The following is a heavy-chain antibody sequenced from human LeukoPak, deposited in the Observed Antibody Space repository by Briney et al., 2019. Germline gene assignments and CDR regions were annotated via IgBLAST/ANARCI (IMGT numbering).Heavy chain of an antibody. CDR3: AKGTLEHCTGAICYPFDY. Sequence: GGSLRLACEVSGFTFSNYAMNWVPQTPGKGLEWVSSITSYRRDTYYADSVKGRFTISRDNSKSTLSLQMNSLRAEDSAIYYCAKGTLEHCTGAICYPFDYWGQGSLVTVSS. CDR2: ITSYRRDT. CDR1: GFTFSNYA. D-gene: IGHD2-8*02. V-gene: IGHV3-23*01. J-gene: IGHJ4*02.